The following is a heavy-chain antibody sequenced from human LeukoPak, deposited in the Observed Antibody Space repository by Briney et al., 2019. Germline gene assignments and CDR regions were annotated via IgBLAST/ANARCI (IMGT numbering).Heavy chain of an antibody. J-gene: IGHJ3*02. CDR2: SIPILDMA. CDR1: GDTFSRNT. V-gene: IGHV1-69*04. CDR3: ARDGGAALSLDI. Sequence: SVKVSCKASGDTFSRNTISWVRQAPGQGLEWMGRSIPILDMANYAQKFQGRVTITADKSTSTAYMELSSLRSDDTAVYYCARDGGAALSLDIWGQGTMVTVSS. D-gene: IGHD3-16*01.